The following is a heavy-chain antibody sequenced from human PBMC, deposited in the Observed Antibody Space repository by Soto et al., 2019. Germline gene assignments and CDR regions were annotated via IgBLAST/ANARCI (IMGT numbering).Heavy chain of an antibody. CDR1: GGSFSGYY. CDR2: INHSGST. Sequence: QVQLQQWGAGLLKPSETLSLTCAVYGGSFSGYYWSWIRQPPGKGLEWIGEINHSGSTNYNPSLKNRVTISVDTSKNQFSLKLSSVTAADTAVYYCARAYYYDSSGYYYFDYWGQGTLVTVSS. CDR3: ARAYYYDSSGYYYFDY. V-gene: IGHV4-34*01. J-gene: IGHJ4*02. D-gene: IGHD3-22*01.